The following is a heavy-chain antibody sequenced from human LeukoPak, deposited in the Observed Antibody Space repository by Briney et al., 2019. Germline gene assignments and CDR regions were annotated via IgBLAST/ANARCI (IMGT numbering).Heavy chain of an antibody. D-gene: IGHD4-17*01. J-gene: IGHJ4*02. V-gene: IGHV4-59*01. Sequence: SETLSLTCTVSGGSISSYYWSWIRQPPGKGLEWIGYIYSSGSTNYNPSLKSRVTISVDTSKNQFSLKLSSVTAADTAVYYCASELDYGDYDYWGQGTLVTVSS. CDR1: GGSISSYY. CDR2: IYSSGST. CDR3: ASELDYGDYDY.